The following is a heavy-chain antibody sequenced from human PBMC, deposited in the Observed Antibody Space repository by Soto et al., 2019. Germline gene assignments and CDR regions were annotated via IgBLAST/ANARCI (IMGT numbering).Heavy chain of an antibody. Sequence: GASVKVSCKASGYTFTSYGISWVRQAPGQGLEWMGWMNAYSGNTNYAQKLQGRVTMTRDTSISTAYMELSSLRSEDTAVYYCARGKPRSFQYYYYMDVWGKGTTVTVSS. V-gene: IGHV1-18*01. J-gene: IGHJ6*03. CDR2: MNAYSGNT. D-gene: IGHD3-10*01. CDR3: ARGKPRSFQYYYYMDV. CDR1: GYTFTSYG.